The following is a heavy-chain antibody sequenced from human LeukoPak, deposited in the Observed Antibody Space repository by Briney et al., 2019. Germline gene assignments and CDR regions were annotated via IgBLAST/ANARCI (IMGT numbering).Heavy chain of an antibody. J-gene: IGHJ4*02. CDR3: ARGGYYYDSSGYLF. CDR1: GYTFTGYY. D-gene: IGHD3-22*01. Sequence: ASVKVSCKASGYTFTGYYMHWVRQAPGQGLEWMGWINPNSGGTNYAQKFQGRVTMTRDTSISTTYMELSRLRSDDTAVYYCARGGYYYDSSGYLFWGQGTLVTVSS. CDR2: INPNSGGT. V-gene: IGHV1-2*02.